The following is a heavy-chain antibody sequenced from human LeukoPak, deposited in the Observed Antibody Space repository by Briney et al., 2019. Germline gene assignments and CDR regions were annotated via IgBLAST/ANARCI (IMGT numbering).Heavy chain of an antibody. CDR2: ISWNSGSI. CDR1: GFTFDDYA. CDR3: TKADRGYCSGGSCYLDY. D-gene: IGHD2-15*01. J-gene: IGHJ4*02. V-gene: IGHV3-9*01. Sequence: GRSLRLSCAASGFTFDDYAMHWVRQAPGKGLEWVSGISWNSGSIGYADSVKGRFTISRDNAKNSLYLQMNSLRAEDTALYYCTKADRGYCSGGSCYLDYWGQGTLVTVSS.